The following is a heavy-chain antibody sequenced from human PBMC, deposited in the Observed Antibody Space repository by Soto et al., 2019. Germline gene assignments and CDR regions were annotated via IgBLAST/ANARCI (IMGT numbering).Heavy chain of an antibody. CDR3: ERAYGDYVWEKMMDS. D-gene: IGHD4-17*01. V-gene: IGHV3-21*02. CDR2: ISSSSSYI. Sequence: EVQLVESGGGLVKPGGSLRLSCAASGFTFSSYTMTWGRQAPGKGLEWVSSISSSSSYIFYADSVKGRFTISRDNAKNSLSLQMNSLRVADTAVYYCERAYGDYVWEKMMDSWGQGTLVIVSS. CDR1: GFTFSSYT. J-gene: IGHJ4*02.